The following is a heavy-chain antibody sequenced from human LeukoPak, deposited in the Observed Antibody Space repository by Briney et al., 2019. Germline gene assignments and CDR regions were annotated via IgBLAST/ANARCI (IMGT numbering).Heavy chain of an antibody. J-gene: IGHJ4*02. Sequence: GGSLRLSCAASGFTFSSYAMSWVRQAPGKGLEWVSAISGSGGSTYYADSVKGRFTISRDNSKNTLYLEMNSLRAEDTAVYYCARDDRYSTLFDYWGQGTLVTVSS. D-gene: IGHD2-21*02. V-gene: IGHV3-23*01. CDR1: GFTFSSYA. CDR3: ARDDRYSTLFDY. CDR2: ISGSGGST.